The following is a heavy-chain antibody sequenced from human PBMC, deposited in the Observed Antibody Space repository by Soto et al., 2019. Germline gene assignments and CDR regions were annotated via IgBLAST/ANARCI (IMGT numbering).Heavy chain of an antibody. V-gene: IGHV3-7*01. J-gene: IGHJ4*02. CDR3: TSSLAF. Sequence: EVQLVESGGGLVQPGGSLRLSCAASGFTFSSYWMDWVRQAPGKGLEWVANINQDGSEKHYVDSVKGRFTISRDNVKNSLYLQMSSRTAEDSALYYCTSSLAFGGQGPLVPVSS. CDR2: INQDGSEK. CDR1: GFTFSSYW.